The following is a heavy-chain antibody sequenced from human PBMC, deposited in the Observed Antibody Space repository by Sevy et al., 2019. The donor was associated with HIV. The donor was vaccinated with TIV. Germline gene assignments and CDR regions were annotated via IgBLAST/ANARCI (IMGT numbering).Heavy chain of an antibody. D-gene: IGHD3-9*01. Sequence: ASVKVSCKASGGTFSSYAISWVRQAPGQGLEWMGGIIPIFGTANYAQKFQGRVTITADESTSTAYMELSSLRSEDTAVYYCARDLTSYDILTGYSVDTYYYGMDVWGQGTTVTVSS. CDR3: ARDLTSYDILTGYSVDTYYYGMDV. CDR2: IIPIFGTA. J-gene: IGHJ6*02. CDR1: GGTFSSYA. V-gene: IGHV1-69*13.